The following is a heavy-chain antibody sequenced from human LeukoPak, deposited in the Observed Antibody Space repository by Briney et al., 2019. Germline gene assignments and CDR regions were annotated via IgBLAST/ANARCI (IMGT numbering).Heavy chain of an antibody. Sequence: GRSLRLSCASSGFTFSSNNMHWVRQAPGMGLEWVAAIWYDGTNKYCADSVKGRFTISRDNSKNTLFLQMNSLRAEDTAVYYCAKDRHLFGTGSYYYFDLWGQGTPVTVSS. J-gene: IGHJ4*02. CDR2: IWYDGTNK. CDR1: GFTFSSNN. V-gene: IGHV3-33*03. CDR3: AKDRHLFGTGSYYYFDL. D-gene: IGHD1-26*01.